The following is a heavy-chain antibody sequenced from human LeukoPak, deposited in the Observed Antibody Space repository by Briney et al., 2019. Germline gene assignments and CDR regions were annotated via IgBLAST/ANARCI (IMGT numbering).Heavy chain of an antibody. CDR2: IYSGGST. J-gene: IGHJ4*02. CDR3: ARDLSFGSGYYVRLGY. CDR1: GFTVGSNY. Sequence: PGGSLSLSCAASGFTVGSNYMSWVRQAPGKGLEWVSVIYSGGSTYYADSLKGRFTISRDNSKNTLYLQMNSLRAEDTAVYYCARDLSFGSGYYVRLGYWGQGTLVTVSS. D-gene: IGHD3-22*01. V-gene: IGHV3-53*01.